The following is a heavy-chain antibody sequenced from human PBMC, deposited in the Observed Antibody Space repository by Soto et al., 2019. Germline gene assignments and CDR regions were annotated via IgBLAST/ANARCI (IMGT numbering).Heavy chain of an antibody. CDR3: ARVKATLYRHYYFDY. CDR2: IFYTGST. Sequence: SETLSLTCSVSGGTINSGDYFWSWIRPPPGKGLEWIGSIFYTGSTYYSPSLKSRASMSMDTSKNLFSLSLRSLTAADTAVYFCARVKATLYRHYYFDYWGQGTPGTVSS. J-gene: IGHJ4*02. V-gene: IGHV4-30-4*01. D-gene: IGHD5-12*01. CDR1: GGTINSGDYF.